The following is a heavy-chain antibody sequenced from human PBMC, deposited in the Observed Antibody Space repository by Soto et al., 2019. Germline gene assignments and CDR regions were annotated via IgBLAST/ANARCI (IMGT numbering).Heavy chain of an antibody. CDR2: INPSGGYT. CDR3: ARGGSLVVVTALFDY. D-gene: IGHD2-21*02. Sequence: QVRLVQSGPEVKKPWASVKVSCKASGYTFTDYYMNWVRQAPGQGLEWMGVINPSGGYTTYGQRFLGRRSMTRDTSTNTVYMELSGLRFEDTAVYYCARGGSLVVVTALFDYWGQGSLVIVSS. V-gene: IGHV1-46*03. CDR1: GYTFTDYY. J-gene: IGHJ4*02.